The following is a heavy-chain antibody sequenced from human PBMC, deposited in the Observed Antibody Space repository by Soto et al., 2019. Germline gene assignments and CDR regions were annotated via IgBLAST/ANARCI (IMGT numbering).Heavy chain of an antibody. J-gene: IGHJ4*02. CDR2: IYYSGST. CDR3: ASHHYDSSGYYFDY. D-gene: IGHD3-22*01. Sequence: PSETLSLTCTVSGGSISSYYWSWIRQPPGKGLEWIGYIYYSGSTNYNPSLKSRVTISVDTSKNQFSLKLSSVTAADTAVYYCASHHYDSSGYYFDYSGQGTLVTVSS. CDR1: GGSISSYY. V-gene: IGHV4-59*01.